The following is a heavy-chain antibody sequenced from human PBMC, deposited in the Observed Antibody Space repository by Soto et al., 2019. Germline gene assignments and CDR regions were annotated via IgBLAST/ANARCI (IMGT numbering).Heavy chain of an antibody. D-gene: IGHD3-10*01. CDR2: INHSGST. CDR1: GGSFSGYY. J-gene: IGHJ6*02. Sequence: PSETLSLTCAVYGGSFSGYYWSWIRQPPGKGLEWIGEINHSGSTNYNPSLKSRVTISVDTSKNQFSLKLSSVTAADTAVYYCARVVKDYYGSGSYYKRYYYYGMDVWGQGTTVTVSS. V-gene: IGHV4-34*01. CDR3: ARVVKDYYGSGSYYKRYYYYGMDV.